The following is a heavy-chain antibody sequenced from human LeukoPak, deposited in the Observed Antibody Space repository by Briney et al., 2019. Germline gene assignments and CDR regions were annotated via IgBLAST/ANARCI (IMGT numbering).Heavy chain of an antibody. D-gene: IGHD4-23*01. J-gene: IGHJ3*02. Sequence: GGSLRLSCAASGFTFSTYSMNWVRQAPGKGLEGVSSISSSSSYIYYADSVKGRFTISRDNAKNSLYLQMNSLRAEDTAVYYCARDTVVTPSAFDIWGQGTMVTVSS. V-gene: IGHV3-21*01. CDR3: ARDTVVTPSAFDI. CDR1: GFTFSTYS. CDR2: ISSSSSYI.